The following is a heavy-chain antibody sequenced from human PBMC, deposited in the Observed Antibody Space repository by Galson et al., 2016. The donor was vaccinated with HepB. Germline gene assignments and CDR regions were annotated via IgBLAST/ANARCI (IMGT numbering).Heavy chain of an antibody. Sequence: SETLSLTCTVSADSSNNNNYFCAWVRQPPGKGLEWIGSMYYGGSTYYSPSFKSRVTISVDKSKNQFSLQLSSVTAADTALYYCARRTRQPRGAFDIWGQGTMVTVSS. D-gene: IGHD5-18*01. CDR2: MYYGGST. J-gene: IGHJ3*02. CDR1: ADSSNNNNYF. CDR3: ARRTRQPRGAFDI. V-gene: IGHV4-39*01.